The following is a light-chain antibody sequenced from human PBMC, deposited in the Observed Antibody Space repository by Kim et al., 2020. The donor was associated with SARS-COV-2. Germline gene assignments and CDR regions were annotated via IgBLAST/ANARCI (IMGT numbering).Light chain of an antibody. Sequence: EPASISCRSSQSLLHSNGYNYLDWYVQKPGQSPQLLIYLASNRTFGVPDRFSGSGSGTDFTLKITRVEPEDVGVYYCMQVLQTPHSFGQGTKLEI. J-gene: IGKJ2*03. CDR3: MQVLQTPHS. V-gene: IGKV2-28*01. CDR1: QSLLHSNGYNY. CDR2: LAS.